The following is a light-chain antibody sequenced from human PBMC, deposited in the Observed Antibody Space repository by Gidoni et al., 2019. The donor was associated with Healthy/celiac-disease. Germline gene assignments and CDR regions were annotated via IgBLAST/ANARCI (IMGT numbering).Light chain of an antibody. V-gene: IGLV1-40*01. J-gene: IGLJ1*01. CDR1: SSNIGAGYD. CDR2: GNS. Sequence: QSVLTQPPSVPAAPAQRLTISCTGSSSNIGAGYDVHRYQQLPGTAHKLLIYGNSNRTSGVPDRFSGSKSGTSGSLAITGLQAEDEAEYDCQSYDSSLSGLYVFGTGTKVTVL. CDR3: QSYDSSLSGLYV.